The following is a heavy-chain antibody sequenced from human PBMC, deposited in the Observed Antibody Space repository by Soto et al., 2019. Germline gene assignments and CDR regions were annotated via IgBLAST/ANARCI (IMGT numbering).Heavy chain of an antibody. D-gene: IGHD4-17*01. J-gene: IGHJ4*02. CDR1: GFSLSTRGVG. CDR3: ARKNYGDYPTDY. Sequence: SGPTLVNPTQTLTLTCTFSGFSLSTRGVGVGWIRQPPGKALEWLAIIYWDDDKRYSPSLKSRLTITKDTSKNQVVLTMTNMDPVDTATYYCARKNYGDYPTDYWGQGTLVTVSS. CDR2: IYWDDDK. V-gene: IGHV2-5*02.